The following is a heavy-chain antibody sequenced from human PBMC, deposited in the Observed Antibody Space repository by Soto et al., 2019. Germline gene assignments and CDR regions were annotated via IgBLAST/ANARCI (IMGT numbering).Heavy chain of an antibody. CDR2: IIPIFGTA. CDR3: ASQCSSTSCYYNFDY. D-gene: IGHD2-2*01. V-gene: IGHV1-69*06. CDR1: GGTFSSYA. Sequence: SVKVSFKASGGTFSSYAISWVRQAPGQGLEWMGGIIPIFGTANYAQKFQGRVTITADKSTSTAYMELSSLRSEDTAVYYCASQCSSTSCYYNFDYWGQGTLVTVS. J-gene: IGHJ4*02.